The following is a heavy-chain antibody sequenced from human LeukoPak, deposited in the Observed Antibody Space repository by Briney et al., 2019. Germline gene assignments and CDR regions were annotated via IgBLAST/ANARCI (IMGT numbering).Heavy chain of an antibody. J-gene: IGHJ4*02. CDR3: ARDINY. V-gene: IGHV4-59*11. CDR1: GGSISSHY. CDR2: IYYSGST. Sequence: SETLSLTCTVSGGSISSHYWSWIRQPPGKGLEWIGYIYYSGSTNYNPSLKSRVTISVDTSKNQFSLKLSSATAADTAVYYCARDINYWGQGTLVTVSS.